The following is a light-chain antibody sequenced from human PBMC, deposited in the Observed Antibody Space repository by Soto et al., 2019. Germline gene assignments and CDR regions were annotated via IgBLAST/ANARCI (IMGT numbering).Light chain of an antibody. V-gene: IGKV3-20*01. CDR2: GAS. CDR3: QQSMSSVT. CDR1: QSVDTTF. J-gene: IGKJ1*01. Sequence: EIVWTQSPGSLSLSPGQRATLSCRASQSVDTTFFAWYQKKPGQAPRLLIQGASKRATGIPARFSGSGSGTDFTLIISRLEPEDFAVYYWQQSMSSVTFGQGTKVEIK.